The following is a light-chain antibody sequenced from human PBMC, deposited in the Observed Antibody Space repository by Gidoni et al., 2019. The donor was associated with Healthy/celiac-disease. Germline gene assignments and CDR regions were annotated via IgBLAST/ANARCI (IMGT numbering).Light chain of an antibody. CDR1: SSNIGSHT. Sequence: QSVLTQPPSASGTPGQRVTISCSGSSSNIGSHTVNWYQHLPGTAPKHLIYSNNQRPSGGPDRFSGSKSGTSASLANSGLQSEDEADYYCAAWDDSLNGSVVFGGGTKLTVL. V-gene: IGLV1-44*01. J-gene: IGLJ2*01. CDR2: SNN. CDR3: AAWDDSLNGSVV.